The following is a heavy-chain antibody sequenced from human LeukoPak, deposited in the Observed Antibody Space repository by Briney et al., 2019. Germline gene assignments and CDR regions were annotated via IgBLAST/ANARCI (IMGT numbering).Heavy chain of an antibody. Sequence: ASVKVSCKASGYTFIGYYMHWVRQAPGQGLEWMGWINPNSGGTKYAQKFQGRVTMTRDTSISTAYMELSRLTSDGTAVYYCARGGTNAVLRGLDYWGQGTLVTVSS. D-gene: IGHD3-10*01. V-gene: IGHV1-2*02. CDR2: INPNSGGT. J-gene: IGHJ4*02. CDR3: ARGGTNAVLRGLDY. CDR1: GYTFIGYY.